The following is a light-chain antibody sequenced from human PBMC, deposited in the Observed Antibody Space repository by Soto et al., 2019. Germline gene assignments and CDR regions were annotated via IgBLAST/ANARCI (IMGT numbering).Light chain of an antibody. Sequence: EIVMTQSPATLSVSPGERATLSCRASQSVSSNLAWYQQRPGQTPRLLIYGASTRATGLPARFSGSGSGTEFTLTISSLQSEDFAVYYCQQYNNWPPGTFXQGTKVDIK. CDR3: QQYNNWPPGT. V-gene: IGKV3-15*01. CDR2: GAS. CDR1: QSVSSN. J-gene: IGKJ2*01.